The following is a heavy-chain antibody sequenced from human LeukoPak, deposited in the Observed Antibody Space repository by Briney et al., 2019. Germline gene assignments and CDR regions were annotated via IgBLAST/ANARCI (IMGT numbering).Heavy chain of an antibody. Sequence: GGSLRLSCAVTGVNFESYEMNWVRQAPGKGLEWVSSISSIGSYIYYADSVKGRFTISRDNAKNSLYLQMSSLRAEDTAVYYCARGGYSYGYDYWGQGTLVTVSS. V-gene: IGHV3-21*01. D-gene: IGHD5-18*01. J-gene: IGHJ4*02. CDR2: ISSIGSYI. CDR3: ARGGYSYGYDY. CDR1: GVNFESYE.